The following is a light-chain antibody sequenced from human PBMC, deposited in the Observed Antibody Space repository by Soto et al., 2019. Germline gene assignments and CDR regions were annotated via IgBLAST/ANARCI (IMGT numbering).Light chain of an antibody. CDR2: DAS. V-gene: IGKV1-5*01. CDR1: QSISTW. CDR3: QHYNTYSLS. Sequence: DIQMTQSPSTLSASVGDRVTITFLASQSISTWLALYQQKPGKGPELLIYDASSLESGVPSRFSGSGSGTEFTLTISSLQPDDFATYYCQHYNTYSLSFGGGTKVDIK. J-gene: IGKJ4*01.